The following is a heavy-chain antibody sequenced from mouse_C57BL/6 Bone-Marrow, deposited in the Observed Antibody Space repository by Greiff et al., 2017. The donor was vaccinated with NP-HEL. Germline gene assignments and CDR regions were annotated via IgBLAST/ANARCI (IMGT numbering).Heavy chain of an antibody. Sequence: QVQLQQPGAELVKPGASVKVSCKASGYTFTSYWMHWVKQRPGQGLEWIGRIHPSDSDTNYNQKFKGKATLTVDQSSSTAYMQLSSLTSEDSAVYYCARSYDYDGYYAMDYWGQGTSVTVSS. D-gene: IGHD2-4*01. CDR1: GYTFTSYW. CDR2: IHPSDSDT. CDR3: ARSYDYDGYYAMDY. V-gene: IGHV1-74*01. J-gene: IGHJ4*01.